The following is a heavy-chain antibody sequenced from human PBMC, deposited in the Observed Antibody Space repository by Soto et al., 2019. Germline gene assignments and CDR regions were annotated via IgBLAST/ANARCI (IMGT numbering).Heavy chain of an antibody. D-gene: IGHD3-10*01. Sequence: VKVSCKASGGTFSSYTISWVRQAPGQGLEWMGRIIPILGIANYAQKFQGRVTITADKSTSTAYMELSSLRSEDTAVYYCARGAMVRGVIAYYYGMDVWGQGTTVTVS. CDR2: IIPILGIA. CDR3: ARGAMVRGVIAYYYGMDV. J-gene: IGHJ6*02. V-gene: IGHV1-69*02. CDR1: GGTFSSYT.